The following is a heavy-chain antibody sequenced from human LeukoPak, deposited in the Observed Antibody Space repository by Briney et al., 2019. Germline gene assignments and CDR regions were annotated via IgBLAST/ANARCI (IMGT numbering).Heavy chain of an antibody. Sequence: PGGSLRLSCAASGFRFSDFTMTWVRQAPWERLQWVSGISDSGGNTYYADSVRGRFTISRDNSKNTLYLQMNSLRAEDTAVYYCARHRSSWLIDYWGQGTLVTVSS. CDR3: ARHRSSWLIDY. V-gene: IGHV3-23*01. J-gene: IGHJ4*02. D-gene: IGHD6-6*01. CDR2: ISDSGGNT. CDR1: GFRFSDFT.